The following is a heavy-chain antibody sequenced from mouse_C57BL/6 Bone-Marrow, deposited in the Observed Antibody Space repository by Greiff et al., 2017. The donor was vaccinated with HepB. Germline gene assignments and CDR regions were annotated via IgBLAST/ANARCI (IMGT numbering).Heavy chain of an antibody. CDR3: ARGYYGSSPRFDY. Sequence: VQLQQSGSELMSPGSSVKLSCKDFDSEVFPFAYMSWVRQNPGHGFEWIGGILPSIGRTIYGEKFEDNATVDADTLSNTAYLELNSLTSEDSAIYDCARGYYGSSPRFDYWGQGTTLTVSS. D-gene: IGHD1-1*01. CDR2: ILPSIGRT. V-gene: IGHV15-2*01. CDR1: DSEVFPFAY. J-gene: IGHJ2*01.